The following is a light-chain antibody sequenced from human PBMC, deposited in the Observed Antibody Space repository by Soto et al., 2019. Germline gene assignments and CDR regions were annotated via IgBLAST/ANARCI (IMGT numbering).Light chain of an antibody. V-gene: IGKV3-11*01. CDR3: QQYNNWPTLT. Sequence: EILLTQYPATLSLSPGEGATLSCGASQSVNNFLAWYQQRPGQAPRLLMYEASNRATGVPDRFSGSGSGTDFTLPVSRLETEDFAVYHCQQYNNWPTLTFGGGTKVDIK. CDR2: EAS. J-gene: IGKJ4*01. CDR1: QSVNNF.